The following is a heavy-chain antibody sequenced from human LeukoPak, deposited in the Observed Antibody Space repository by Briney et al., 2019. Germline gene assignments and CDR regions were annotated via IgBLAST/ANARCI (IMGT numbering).Heavy chain of an antibody. V-gene: IGHV3-11*01. CDR2: ISDSAINT. CDR3: AAYYGSGSVNYYRGIDI. D-gene: IGHD3-10*01. CDR1: EFTFSDYY. Sequence: GSLRLSCEASEFTFSDYYMSWIRQAPGKGLEWISYISDSAINTHYADSVKGRFTISRDNAKKLLVLEMKSLRSEDTAVYYCAAYYGSGSVNYYRGIDIWGQGTTVTVSS. J-gene: IGHJ6*02.